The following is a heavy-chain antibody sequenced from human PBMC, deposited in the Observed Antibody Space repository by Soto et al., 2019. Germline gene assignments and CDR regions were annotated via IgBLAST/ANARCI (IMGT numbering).Heavy chain of an antibody. V-gene: IGHV3-66*01. D-gene: IGHD6-13*01. CDR1: GFTVSSNY. CDR3: ARDLRMYTSSY. Sequence: PGGSLRLSCAVSGFTVSSNYMSWVRQAPGKGLEWVSVIYSGGTTYYADSVKGRFTISRDNSKNTLSLQMNSLRAEDTGVYFCARDLRMYTSSYWGQGTLVTVSS. CDR2: IYSGGTT. J-gene: IGHJ4*02.